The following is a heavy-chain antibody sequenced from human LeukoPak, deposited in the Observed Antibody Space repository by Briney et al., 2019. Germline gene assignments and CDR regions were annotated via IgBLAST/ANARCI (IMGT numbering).Heavy chain of an antibody. Sequence: GGSLRLSCAASGFTFSTYWMSWVRQAPGKGLEWVANIKQDGSEKYYVDSVKGRFAISRDNAKNSLFLQMNTLRVEDTAVYYCAKDSLLAVVSPVAASWGQGTLVTVSS. D-gene: IGHD2-21*01. CDR3: AKDSLLAVVSPVAAS. CDR2: IKQDGSEK. CDR1: GFTFSTYW. J-gene: IGHJ5*02. V-gene: IGHV3-7*01.